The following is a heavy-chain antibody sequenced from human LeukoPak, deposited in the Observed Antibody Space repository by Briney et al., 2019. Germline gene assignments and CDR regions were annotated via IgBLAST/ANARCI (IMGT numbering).Heavy chain of an antibody. CDR3: ARDRATYVWGSYRSRGSFDY. CDR1: GGSISSGDYY. V-gene: IGHV4-30-4*08. CDR2: IYYSGST. J-gene: IGHJ4*02. D-gene: IGHD3-16*02. Sequence: SQTLSLTCTVSGGSISSGDYYWSRIRQPPGKGLEWIGYIYYSGSTYYNPSLKSRVTVSVDTSNNQFSLKLSSVTAADTAVYYCARDRATYVWGSYRSRGSFDYWGQGTLVTVSS.